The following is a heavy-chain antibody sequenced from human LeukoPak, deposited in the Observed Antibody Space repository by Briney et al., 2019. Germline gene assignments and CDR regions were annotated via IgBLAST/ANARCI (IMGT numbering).Heavy chain of an antibody. Sequence: SETLSLTCAVYGGSFSGYYWSWIRQPPGKGLEWIGEINHSGSTNYNPSLKSRVTISVDTSKNQFSLKLSSVTAADTAVYYCARVSAAYCGGDCYSDYFDYWGQGTLVTVPS. CDR2: INHSGST. V-gene: IGHV4-34*01. CDR3: ARVSAAYCGGDCYSDYFDY. CDR1: GGSFSGYY. J-gene: IGHJ4*02. D-gene: IGHD2-21*02.